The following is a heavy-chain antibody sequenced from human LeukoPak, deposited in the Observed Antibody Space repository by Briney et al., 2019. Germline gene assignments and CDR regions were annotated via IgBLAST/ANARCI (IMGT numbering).Heavy chain of an antibody. J-gene: IGHJ6*03. D-gene: IGHD1-26*01. CDR2: ISGSGGST. V-gene: IGHV3-23*01. CDR1: GFTFSSYA. CDR3: AKDGGSYYFDYYYYMDV. Sequence: GGSLRLSCAASGFTFSSYAMSWVRQAPGKGLEWVSAISGSGGSTYYADSVKGRFTISRDNSKNTLYLQMNSLRAEDTAVYYCAKDGGSYYFDYYYYMDVWGKGTTVTVSS.